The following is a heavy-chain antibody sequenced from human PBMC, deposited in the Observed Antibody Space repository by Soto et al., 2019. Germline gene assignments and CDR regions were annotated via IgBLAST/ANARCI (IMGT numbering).Heavy chain of an antibody. CDR3: ARGVRKIDWYFDL. V-gene: IGHV3-33*01. CDR2: IWYDGSNK. Sequence: QVQLVESGGGVVQPGRSLRLSCAASGFTFSSYGMHWVRQAPGKGLEWVAVIWYDGSNKYYADSVKGRFTISRDNSKNTLYLQMNSLRAEDTAVYYCARGVRKIDWYFDLWGRGTLVTVSS. J-gene: IGHJ2*01. CDR1: GFTFSSYG. D-gene: IGHD2-21*01.